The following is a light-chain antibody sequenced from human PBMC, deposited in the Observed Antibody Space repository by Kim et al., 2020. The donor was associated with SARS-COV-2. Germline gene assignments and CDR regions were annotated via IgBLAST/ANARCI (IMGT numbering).Light chain of an antibody. CDR1: SLRSYY. Sequence: SSELTQDPAVSVALGQTVRITCQGDSLRSYYASWYQQKPGQAPVLVIYGKNNRPSGIPDRFSGSSSGNTASLTITGAQAEDEADYYCNSRDSSGNHQVFGGGNKLTVL. CDR3: NSRDSSGNHQV. V-gene: IGLV3-19*01. J-gene: IGLJ3*02. CDR2: GKN.